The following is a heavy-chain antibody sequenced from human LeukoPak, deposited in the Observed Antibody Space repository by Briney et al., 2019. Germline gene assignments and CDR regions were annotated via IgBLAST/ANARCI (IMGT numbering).Heavy chain of an antibody. V-gene: IGHV3-30*02. CDR2: IRYDGSNK. CDR1: GFTFSSYG. D-gene: IGHD2-15*01. J-gene: IGHJ3*02. CDR3: ATDDIVVVVAANLGWNDEAFDI. Sequence: PGGSLRLSCAASGFTFSSYGMHWVRQAPGKGLEWVAFIRYDGSNKYYAGSVKGRFTISRDNSKNTLYLQMNSLRAEDTAVYYCATDDIVVVVAANLGWNDEAFDIWGQGTMVTVSS.